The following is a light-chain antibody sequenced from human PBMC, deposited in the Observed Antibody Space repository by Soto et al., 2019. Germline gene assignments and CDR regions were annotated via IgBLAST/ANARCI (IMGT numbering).Light chain of an antibody. CDR2: DAS. CDR1: QYIGSA. J-gene: IGKJ1*01. Sequence: EVVLTQSPATLSVSPGDRATLSCRASQYIGSAVAWYHQRSGQAPRLLIFDASIRVPTTPARFSGSVSGTEFTLTISSLEYEVFAVYFCQQYGDRPRTFGQGTKVEIK. CDR3: QQYGDRPRT. V-gene: IGKV3-15*01.